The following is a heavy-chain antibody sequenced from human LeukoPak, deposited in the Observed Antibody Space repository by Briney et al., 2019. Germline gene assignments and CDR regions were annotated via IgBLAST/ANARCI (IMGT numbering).Heavy chain of an antibody. D-gene: IGHD1-26*01. V-gene: IGHV4-39*01. CDR1: GGSISSSAYY. CDR2: IYYSGST. CDR3: ARHEYSGSYYGLSWFDP. Sequence: PSETLSLTCTVSGGSISSSAYYWGWIRQPPGKGLEGIASIYYSGSTYYNPSLKSRVTISVDTSKNQLSLKLSSLTAADTAVYYCARHEYSGSYYGLSWFDPWGQGTLVTVSS. J-gene: IGHJ5*02.